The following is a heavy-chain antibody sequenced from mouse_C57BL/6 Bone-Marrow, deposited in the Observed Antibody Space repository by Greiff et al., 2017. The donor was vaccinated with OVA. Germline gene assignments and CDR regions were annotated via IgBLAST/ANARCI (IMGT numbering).Heavy chain of an antibody. J-gene: IGHJ2*01. CDR1: GYTFTGYW. CDR3: AREFLTTVFDY. D-gene: IGHD1-2*01. Sequence: QVQLKESGAELMKPGASVKLSCKATGYTFTGYWIEWVKQRPGHGLEWIGEILPGSGSTNYNEKFKGKATFTADISSNTAYMQLSSLTTEDSAIYYCAREFLTTVFDYWGQGTTLTVSS. CDR2: ILPGSGST. V-gene: IGHV1-9*01.